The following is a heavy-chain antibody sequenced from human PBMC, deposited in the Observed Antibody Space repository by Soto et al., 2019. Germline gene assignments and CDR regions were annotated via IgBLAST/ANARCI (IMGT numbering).Heavy chain of an antibody. CDR3: ARLGLIVRFLEWHTRPKAPFDY. Sequence: SETLSLTCTVSGGSISSSSYYWGWIRQPPGKGLEWIGSIYYSESTYYNTSLKSRVTISVDTSKNQFSLKLSSVTAADMAVFYCARLGLIVRFLEWHTRPKAPFDYWGQGTLVTVSS. CDR2: IYYSEST. V-gene: IGHV4-39*01. D-gene: IGHD3-3*01. CDR1: GGSISSSSYY. J-gene: IGHJ4*02.